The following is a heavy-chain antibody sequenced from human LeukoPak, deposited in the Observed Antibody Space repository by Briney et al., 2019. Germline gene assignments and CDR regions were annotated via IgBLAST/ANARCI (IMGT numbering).Heavy chain of an antibody. Sequence: GGSLRLSCAASGFTFSSYEMNWVRQAPGKGLEWVSYISSSGSTIYYADSVKGRFTISRDNAKNSLYLQMNSLRAEDTAVYYCARISPPSSSSWNAFDIWGQGTMVTVSS. CDR1: GFTFSSYE. D-gene: IGHD6-13*01. CDR2: ISSSGSTI. CDR3: ARISPPSSSSWNAFDI. V-gene: IGHV3-48*03. J-gene: IGHJ3*02.